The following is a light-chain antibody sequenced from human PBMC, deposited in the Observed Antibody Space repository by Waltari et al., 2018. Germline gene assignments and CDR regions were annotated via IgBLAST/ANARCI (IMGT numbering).Light chain of an antibody. CDR1: SSDIGGSTH. J-gene: IGLJ2*01. V-gene: IGLV2-11*01. CDR2: DVT. Sequence: QSALTQPRPVSGSPGQSVTLPCTGTSSDIGGSTHSTWYQQHPGKVPKLIIFDVTKRPSGVPDRFSGSKAGNTASLTISGLQAGDEAVYFCCSYAGKYTSVFGAGTKVTVL. CDR3: CSYAGKYTSV.